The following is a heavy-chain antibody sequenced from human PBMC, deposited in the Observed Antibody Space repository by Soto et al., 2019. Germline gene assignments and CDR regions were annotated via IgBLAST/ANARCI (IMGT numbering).Heavy chain of an antibody. CDR3: ARGGPEMATIGSFDY. CDR2: INPSDGST. CDR1: GYTFTNYF. D-gene: IGHD5-12*01. Sequence: GASVKVSCKASGYTFTNYFIHWVRQAPGQGLEWMGRINPSDGSTTYAQKFEGRITMTRDTSTSTVYMELSSLRSEGTAVYYCARGGPEMATIGSFDYWGQGTLVTVSS. J-gene: IGHJ4*02. V-gene: IGHV1-46*01.